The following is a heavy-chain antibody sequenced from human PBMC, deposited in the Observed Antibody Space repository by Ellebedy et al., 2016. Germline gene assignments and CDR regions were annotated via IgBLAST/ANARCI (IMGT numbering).Heavy chain of an antibody. V-gene: IGHV3-21*01. CDR3: ASPEASGWDAFDI. CDR2: ISSSSGYI. J-gene: IGHJ3*02. D-gene: IGHD6-19*01. CDR1: GFTFSSYS. Sequence: GGSLRLSXAASGFTFSSYSMNWVRQAPGKGLEWVSSISSSSGYIYYADSVKGRFTISRDNAKNSLYLQMNSLRAEDTAVYYCASPEASGWDAFDIWGQGTMVTVSS.